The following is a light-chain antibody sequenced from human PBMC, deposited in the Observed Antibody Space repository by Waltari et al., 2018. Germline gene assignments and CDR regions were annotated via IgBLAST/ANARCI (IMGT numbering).Light chain of an antibody. J-gene: IGLJ2*01. CDR1: SNDVGGYNS. Sequence: QSALTQPASVSGSPGQSVTIFCTGTSNDVGGYNSVSWYQEHPGQAPRVILYDVSDRPSGVSVRFSGSNSGNTASLTISGLQAEDEADYYCSSQSSNNVVLFGGGTKLTVL. V-gene: IGLV2-14*01. CDR2: DVS. CDR3: SSQSSNNVVL.